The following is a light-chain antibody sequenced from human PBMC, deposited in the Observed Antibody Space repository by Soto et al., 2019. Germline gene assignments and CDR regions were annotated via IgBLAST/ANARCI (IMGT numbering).Light chain of an antibody. V-gene: IGKV3-15*01. CDR3: QEYSKWPALT. CDR2: GAV. CDR1: QSVRIN. Sequence: EIVMTQSPATLSGSPGERATLSCRASQSVRINVAWYQKKPGQGPRLLIYGAVTRATGVPDRFSGSGSGTDFTLTISRLQSEDFAVYYCQEYSKWPALTFSGGTKVDFK. J-gene: IGKJ4*01.